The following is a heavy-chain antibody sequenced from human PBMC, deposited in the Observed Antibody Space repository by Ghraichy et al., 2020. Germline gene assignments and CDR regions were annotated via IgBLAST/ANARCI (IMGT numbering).Heavy chain of an antibody. V-gene: IGHV3-30*02. D-gene: IGHD2-8*02. CDR1: EFTISTND. J-gene: IGHJ4*02. CDR3: ARGRYYRSTGGDYRGLDY. CDR2: IRPDGNDK. Sequence: GGSLRLSCAASEFTISTNDMHWVRQAPGKGLEWVAIIRPDGNDKYYADSVKGRFTISRDNSKNTLYLQMNSLRAEDTAVYYCARGRYYRSTGGDYRGLDYWGQGTLVTVSS.